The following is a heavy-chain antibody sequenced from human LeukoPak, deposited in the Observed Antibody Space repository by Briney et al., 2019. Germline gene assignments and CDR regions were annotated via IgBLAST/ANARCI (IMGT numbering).Heavy chain of an antibody. CDR2: THVTSGE. J-gene: IGHJ4*02. CDR3: ANRVS. CDR1: GFTVGTGF. V-gene: IGHV3-66*02. Sequence: PGGSLRLSCAASGFTVGTGFMTWVRQAPGKGLVWLSMTHVTSGEFYADSVRGRFTLSIDGSKNMLRLQMNSLTTEDTAVYYCANRVSWGQGTLVTVSS.